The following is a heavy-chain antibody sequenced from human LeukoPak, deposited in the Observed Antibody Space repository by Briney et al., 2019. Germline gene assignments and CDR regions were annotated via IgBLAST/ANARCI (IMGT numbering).Heavy chain of an antibody. Sequence: WETLSLTCAVYGGPFSGYFWSWIRQPPGKGLEWIGEINHSGSTNYKPSLKSRVTISVDTSKNQFSLKLSSVTAADTAVYYCARDPLIAVAGTMNYYGMDVWGKGTTVTVSS. CDR1: GGPFSGYF. D-gene: IGHD6-19*01. CDR3: ARDPLIAVAGTMNYYGMDV. J-gene: IGHJ6*04. CDR2: INHSGST. V-gene: IGHV4-34*01.